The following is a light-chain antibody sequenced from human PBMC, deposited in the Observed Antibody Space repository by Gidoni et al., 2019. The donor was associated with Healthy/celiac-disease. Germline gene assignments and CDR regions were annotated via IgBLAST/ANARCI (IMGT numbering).Light chain of an antibody. CDR1: NIGSKS. J-gene: IGLJ2*01. CDR2: DDS. CDR3: QVWDSSSDHPGVV. Sequence: SYVLTQPPSVSVSPGQTARITCGGNNIGSKSVHWYQQKPGQDPLMVVYDDSDRHSGILERFSGSNSGNTATLTISRVEAGDEADYYCQVWDSSSDHPGVVFGGGTKLTVL. V-gene: IGLV3-21*02.